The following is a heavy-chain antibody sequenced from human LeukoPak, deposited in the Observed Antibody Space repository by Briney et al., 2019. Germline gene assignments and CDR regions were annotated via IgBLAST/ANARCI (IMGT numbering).Heavy chain of an antibody. V-gene: IGHV4-34*01. J-gene: IGHJ3*02. D-gene: IGHD3-9*01. CDR3: ARLLRYFDWLLYLNAFDI. CDR1: GGSFSGYY. CDR2: INHSGST. Sequence: SETLSLTCAVYGGSFSGYYWSWIRQPPGKGLEWIGEINHSGSTNYNPSLKSRVTISVDTSKNQFSLKLSSVTAADTAVYYCARLLRYFDWLLYLNAFDIWGQGTMVTVSS.